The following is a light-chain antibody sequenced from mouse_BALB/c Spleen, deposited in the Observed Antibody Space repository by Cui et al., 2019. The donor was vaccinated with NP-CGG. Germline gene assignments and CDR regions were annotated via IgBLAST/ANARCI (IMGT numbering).Light chain of an antibody. V-gene: IGLV1*01. CDR1: TGAVTNRNY. J-gene: IGLJ1*01. Sequence: QALVSQEAALTTSPGETVTLTCRSSTGAVTNRNYANWVQEKPDHLFTGIIGGTNNRAPGVPASFSGSLIGNKAALTITGAQTEDETIYFCALWYSNHWVFGGGTKLTVL. CDR3: ALWYSNHWV. CDR2: GTN.